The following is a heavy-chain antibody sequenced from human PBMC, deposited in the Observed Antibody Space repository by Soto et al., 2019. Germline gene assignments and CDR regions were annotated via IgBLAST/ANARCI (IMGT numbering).Heavy chain of an antibody. CDR3: AGWSVCMSFLY. CDR2: IDLSSNYI. V-gene: IGHV3-21*01. CDR1: GFTFSDYS. Sequence: EVQLVESGGGLVKPGGSLRLSCATSGFTFSDYSMNWVRQAPGKGLEWVSSIDLSSNYIYYGDSVKGRFILSRVYAKNSLALQVTSLRAEDTAVYYVAGWSVCMSFLYWGQGGLVTVSS. D-gene: IGHD3-3*01. J-gene: IGHJ4*02.